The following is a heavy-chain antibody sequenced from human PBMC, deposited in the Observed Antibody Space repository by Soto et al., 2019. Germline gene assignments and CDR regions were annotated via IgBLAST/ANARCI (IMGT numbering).Heavy chain of an antibody. D-gene: IGHD3-3*01. Sequence: QVQLVQSGAAVKKPGASVKGSCKASGYTFTSYAMHWVRQAPGQRLEWMGGINAGNGNTKYSQKFQGRVTITRDRSASTAYMELSSLRSEDTAVYYCARDKILITIFGLGGFDYWGQGTLVTVSS. J-gene: IGHJ4*02. V-gene: IGHV1-3*01. CDR3: ARDKILITIFGLGGFDY. CDR2: INAGNGNT. CDR1: GYTFTSYA.